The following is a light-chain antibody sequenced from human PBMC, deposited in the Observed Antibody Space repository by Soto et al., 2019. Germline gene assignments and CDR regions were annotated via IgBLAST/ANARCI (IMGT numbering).Light chain of an antibody. CDR1: QILGTS. J-gene: IGKJ1*01. Sequence: VVMTQSPATLSVSPGERFVLSCRASQILGTSLSWYHHNPVQAPRLLLYEASIRATGIPARFSGDGSGTEFTLTISSLKPDDFATYYCQQSYNTPRTFGQGTTVDIK. V-gene: IGKV3-15*01. CDR2: EAS. CDR3: QQSYNTPRT.